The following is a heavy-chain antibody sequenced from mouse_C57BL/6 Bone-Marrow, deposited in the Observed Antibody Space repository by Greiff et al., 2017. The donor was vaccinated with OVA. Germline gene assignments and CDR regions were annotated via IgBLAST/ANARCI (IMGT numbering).Heavy chain of an antibody. D-gene: IGHD2-1*01. CDR1: GYAFSSSW. CDR2: IYPGDGDT. V-gene: IGHV1-82*01. Sequence: QVQLQQSGPELVKPGASVKISCKASGYAFSSSWMNWVKQRPGKGLEWIGRIYPGDGDTNYNGKFKGKATLTADKSSSTAYMQLSSLTSEDSAVYFCAVIYYGNYDAMDYWGQGTSVTVAS. J-gene: IGHJ4*01. CDR3: AVIYYGNYDAMDY.